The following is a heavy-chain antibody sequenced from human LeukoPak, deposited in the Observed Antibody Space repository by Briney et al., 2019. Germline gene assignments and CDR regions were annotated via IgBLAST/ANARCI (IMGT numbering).Heavy chain of an antibody. V-gene: IGHV4-59*01. CDR3: ARGGRDGYNTRVDDAFDI. Sequence: SPSETLSLTCTVSGGSISSYYWSWIRQPPGKGLEWIGYIYYSGSTNYNPSLKSRVTISVDTSKNQFSLKLSSVTAADTAVYYCARGGRDGYNTRVDDAFDIWAKGQWSPSLQ. CDR1: GGSISSYY. J-gene: IGHJ3*02. D-gene: IGHD5-24*01. CDR2: IYYSGST.